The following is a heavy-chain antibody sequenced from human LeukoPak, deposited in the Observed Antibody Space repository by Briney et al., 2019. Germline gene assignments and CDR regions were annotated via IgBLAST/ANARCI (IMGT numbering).Heavy chain of an antibody. Sequence: SETLSLTCTVSGGSISSSSYYWGWIRQPLGKGLEWIGSIYYSGSTYYNPSLKSRVTISVDTSKNQFSLKLSSVTAADTAVYYCARILRGPDRLDYWGQGTLVTVSS. CDR3: ARILRGPDRLDY. CDR2: IYYSGST. J-gene: IGHJ4*02. CDR1: GGSISSSSYY. V-gene: IGHV4-39*07. D-gene: IGHD3-9*01.